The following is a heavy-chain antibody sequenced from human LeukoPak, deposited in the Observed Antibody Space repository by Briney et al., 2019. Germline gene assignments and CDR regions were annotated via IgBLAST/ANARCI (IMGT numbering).Heavy chain of an antibody. J-gene: IGHJ4*02. CDR2: IYYSGST. CDR3: ARLDTAMDPFDY. Sequence: SETLSLTCTVSGGSISSYYWRWIRQPPGKGLEWIGYIYYSGSTNYNPSLKSRVTISVDTSKNQFSLKLSSVTAADTAVYYCARLDTAMDPFDYWGQGTLVTVSS. D-gene: IGHD5-18*01. CDR1: GGSISSYY. V-gene: IGHV4-59*08.